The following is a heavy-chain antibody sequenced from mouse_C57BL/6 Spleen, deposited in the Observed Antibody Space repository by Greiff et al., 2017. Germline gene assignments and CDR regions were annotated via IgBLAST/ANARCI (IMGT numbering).Heavy chain of an antibody. D-gene: IGHD1-1*02. CDR2: IYPGDGDT. CDR1: GYAFSSYW. Sequence: VKVVESGAELVKPGASVKISCKASGYAFSSYWMNWVKQRPGKGLEWIGQIYPGDGDTNYNGKFKGKATLTADKSSSTAYMQLSSLTSEDSAVYFCARVRGSNAMDYWGQGTSVTVSS. CDR3: ARVRGSNAMDY. J-gene: IGHJ4*01. V-gene: IGHV1-80*01.